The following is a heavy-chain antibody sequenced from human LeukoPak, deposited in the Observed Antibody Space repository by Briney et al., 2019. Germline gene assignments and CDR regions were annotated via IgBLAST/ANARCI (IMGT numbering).Heavy chain of an antibody. J-gene: IGHJ4*02. CDR2: IYYSGST. CDR1: GGSIRSYH. Sequence: SETLSLTCTVSGGSIRSYHWTWIRQPPGKGLEWIGYIYYSGSTNYNPSLKSRVTISVDTSKNQFSLKLSSVTAADTAVYYCARQYIDGSGSYNFGYWGQGILVTVSS. CDR3: ARQYIDGSGSYNFGY. V-gene: IGHV4-59*08. D-gene: IGHD3-10*01.